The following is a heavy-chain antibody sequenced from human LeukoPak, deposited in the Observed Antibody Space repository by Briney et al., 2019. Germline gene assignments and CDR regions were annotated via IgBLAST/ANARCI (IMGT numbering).Heavy chain of an antibody. D-gene: IGHD3-10*01. Sequence: ASVKVSCKASVYTFTGYYMHWVRHAPGQGLEWMGWINPNSAVTNYAQKFQGMVTMTSDTSISTAYMELSRLRSDDTAVYYCARSHSSPKPMVRGRDCFVPWGQGPLVTVSS. V-gene: IGHV1-2*02. CDR2: INPNSAVT. CDR1: VYTFTGYY. J-gene: IGHJ5*02. CDR3: ARSHSSPKPMVRGRDCFVP.